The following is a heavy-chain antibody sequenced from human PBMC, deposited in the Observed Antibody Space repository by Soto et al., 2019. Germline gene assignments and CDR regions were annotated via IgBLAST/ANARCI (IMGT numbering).Heavy chain of an antibody. V-gene: IGHV4-34*01. CDR1: GGSFSGYY. CDR2: INHSGST. CDR3: ARSPLGAAWFDP. Sequence: PWETLSLTCAVYGGSFSGYYWSWIRQPPGKGLEWIGEINHSGSTNYNPSLKSRVTISVDTSKNQFSLKLSSVTAADTAVYYCARSPLGAAWFDPWGQGTLVTVSS. J-gene: IGHJ5*02. D-gene: IGHD2-15*01.